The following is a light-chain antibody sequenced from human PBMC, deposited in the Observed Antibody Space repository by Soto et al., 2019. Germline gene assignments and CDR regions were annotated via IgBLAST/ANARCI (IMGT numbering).Light chain of an antibody. CDR2: DVT. Sequence: QSVLAQPPSAYGSPGQSVTISCTGTSSDVGDYNYVSWYQHNPGRAPKVMICDVTNRPSGVSNRFSGSKSGNTASLTISGLQAEDEADYYCSSFTGSSYVFGTGTKVTVL. V-gene: IGLV2-14*03. CDR3: SSFTGSSYV. J-gene: IGLJ1*01. CDR1: SSDVGDYNY.